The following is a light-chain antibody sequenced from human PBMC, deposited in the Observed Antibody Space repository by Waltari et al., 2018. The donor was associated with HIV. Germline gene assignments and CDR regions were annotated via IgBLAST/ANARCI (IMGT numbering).Light chain of an antibody. V-gene: IGLV3-21*04. CDR2: YDR. Sequence: SYVLTQPPSVSVAPGTTARITCGGDNMGSKSGHWYQHTPGHAPVLVIYYDRERPSGIPERFSGSDSGNTATLTINRVEAGDEADYYCQVWDSSSEHVVFGGGTKLTVL. CDR1: NMGSKS. J-gene: IGLJ2*01. CDR3: QVWDSSSEHVV.